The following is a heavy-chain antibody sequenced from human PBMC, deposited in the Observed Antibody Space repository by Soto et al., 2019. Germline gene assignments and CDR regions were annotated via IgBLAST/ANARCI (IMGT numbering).Heavy chain of an antibody. J-gene: IGHJ3*02. D-gene: IGHD2-21*01. CDR2: ILAGGTI. CDR3: ASEWDCCGGDCYHDAFDI. Sequence: PGGSLRLSCAASGFTFTTYTMNWVRQAPGKGLEWVSGILAGGTIYYADSVKGRFTISRDNAKNSLYLQMNSLRAEDTAVYYCASEWDCCGGDCYHDAFDIWGQGTMVTVSS. CDR1: GFTFTTYT. V-gene: IGHV3-48*01.